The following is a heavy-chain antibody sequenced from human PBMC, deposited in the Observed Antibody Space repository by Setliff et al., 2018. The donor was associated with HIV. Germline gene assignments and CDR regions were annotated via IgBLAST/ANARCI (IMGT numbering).Heavy chain of an antibody. Sequence: GGSLRLSCAASAFTFSTYSMNWVRQAPGKGLEWVSSISTSSRSIDYADSVKGRFTISRDNAKSSLFLQMNSLRAEDTAVYYCARSVLYTYGFWNYWGRGALVTVSS. CDR2: ISTSSRSI. V-gene: IGHV3-21*01. CDR1: AFTFSTYS. J-gene: IGHJ4*02. CDR3: ARSVLYTYGFWNY. D-gene: IGHD3-3*01.